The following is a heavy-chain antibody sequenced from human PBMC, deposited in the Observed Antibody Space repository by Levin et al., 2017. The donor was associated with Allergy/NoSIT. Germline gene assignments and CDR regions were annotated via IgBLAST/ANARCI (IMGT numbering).Heavy chain of an antibody. Sequence: PGGSLRLSCAASGFTFSGYWMHWVRQAPGKGLVWVSRINSDGSSTSYVDSVKDRFTISRDNAKNTLYLQRNSLRAEDTAVYYCARGGQYSSSWFDYWGQGTLVTVSS. J-gene: IGHJ4*02. CDR3: ARGGQYSSSWFDY. D-gene: IGHD6-13*01. CDR1: GFTFSGYW. V-gene: IGHV3-74*01. CDR2: INSDGSST.